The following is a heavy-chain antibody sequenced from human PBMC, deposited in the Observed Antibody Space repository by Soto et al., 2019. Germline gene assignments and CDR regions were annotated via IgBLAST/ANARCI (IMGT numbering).Heavy chain of an antibody. V-gene: IGHV5-51*01. CDR1: GYSFTSYW. CDR3: ARLSGCSSTSCYTHMDV. J-gene: IGHJ6*02. CDR2: IYPGDSDT. D-gene: IGHD2-2*02. Sequence: GESLKISCKGSGYSFTSYWIGWVRQMPGKGLEWMGIIYPGDSDTRYSPSFQGQVTVSADKSISTAYLQWSSLKASDTAMYYCARLSGCSSTSCYTHMDVWGQGTTVTVSS.